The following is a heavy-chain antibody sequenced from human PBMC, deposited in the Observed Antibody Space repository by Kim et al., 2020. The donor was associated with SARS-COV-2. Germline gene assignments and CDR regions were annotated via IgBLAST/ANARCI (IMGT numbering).Heavy chain of an antibody. CDR3: ARRPRYCSGGSCYSVFDY. CDR1: GYSFTSYW. Sequence: GESLKISCKGSGYSFTSYWIGWVRQMPGKGLEWMGIIYPGDSDTRYSPSFQGQVTISADKSISTAYLQWSSLKASDTAMYYCARRPRYCSGGSCYSVFDYWSQGTLVAVSS. V-gene: IGHV5-51*01. CDR2: IYPGDSDT. D-gene: IGHD2-15*01. J-gene: IGHJ4*02.